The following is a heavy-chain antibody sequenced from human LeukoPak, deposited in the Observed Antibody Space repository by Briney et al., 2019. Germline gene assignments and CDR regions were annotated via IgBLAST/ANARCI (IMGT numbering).Heavy chain of an antibody. CDR1: GFTFSSYG. CDR2: ISYDGSNK. CDR3: AKDKGSVVTATLGLDY. D-gene: IGHD2-21*02. J-gene: IGHJ4*02. Sequence: GRSLRLSCAASGFTFSSYGMYWVRQAPGKGLEWVAVISYDGSNKYYADSVKGRFTISRDNSKNTLYLQMNSLRAEDTAVYYCAKDKGSVVTATLGLDYWGQGTLVTVSS. V-gene: IGHV3-30*18.